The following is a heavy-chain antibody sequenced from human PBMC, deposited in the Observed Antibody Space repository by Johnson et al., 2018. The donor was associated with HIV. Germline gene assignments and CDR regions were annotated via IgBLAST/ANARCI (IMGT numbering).Heavy chain of an antibody. CDR3: AKDPYSGSPIDI. J-gene: IGHJ3*02. CDR1: GFTFSSYA. Sequence: QVQLVESGGGVVQPGRSLRLPCAASGFTFSSYAMHWVRQAPGKGLEWVAVISYDGSNKYFADSVKGRFTISRDNSKNTLYLQMNSLRAEDTAVYYCAKDPYSGSPIDIWGQGTMVTVSS. CDR2: ISYDGSNK. D-gene: IGHD1-26*01. V-gene: IGHV3-30*04.